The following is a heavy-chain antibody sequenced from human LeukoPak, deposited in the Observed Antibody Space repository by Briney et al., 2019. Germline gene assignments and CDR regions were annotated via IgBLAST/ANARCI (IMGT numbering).Heavy chain of an antibody. Sequence: ASVKVSCKASGYTFTGYYMHWVRQAPGQGLEWMGWINPKSGGTNYAQKFQGRVTMTRDTSITTAYMELNWLRSDDTAVYYCARATGSVDYYYMEVWGEGTTVTVSS. J-gene: IGHJ6*03. CDR3: ARATGSVDYYYMEV. CDR1: GYTFTGYY. D-gene: IGHD1-14*01. CDR2: INPKSGGT. V-gene: IGHV1-2*02.